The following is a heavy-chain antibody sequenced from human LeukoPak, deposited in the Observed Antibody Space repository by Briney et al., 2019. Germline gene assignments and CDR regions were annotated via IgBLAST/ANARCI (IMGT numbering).Heavy chain of an antibody. D-gene: IGHD1-26*01. V-gene: IGHV3-7*01. CDR2: IKHDGSEK. Sequence: GGSLRLSCAASGFTLSNYWVSWVRQAPGKGLEWVANIKHDGSEKYYVDSVKGRFTISRDNAQNSLYLQMNSLRAEDTAVYYCASPLSGSYHSAYYFDYWGQGTLVTVSS. CDR3: ASPLSGSYHSAYYFDY. J-gene: IGHJ4*02. CDR1: GFTLSNYW.